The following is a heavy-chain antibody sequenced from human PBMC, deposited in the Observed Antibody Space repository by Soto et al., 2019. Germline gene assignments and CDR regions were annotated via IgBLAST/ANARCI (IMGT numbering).Heavy chain of an antibody. J-gene: IGHJ6*02. CDR3: ARGLGGRMDD. V-gene: IGHV1-69*08. Sequence: QVQLVQSGAEVKKPGSSVRVSCKASGTIFSSYTISWVRQAPGKGLEWIGRIIPLLGETNSAQKFQDRVTLTADKSTNTAYMELNSLRLEDTAVYYCARGLGGRMDDWGQGTTVTVSS. CDR2: IIPLLGET. D-gene: IGHD3-16*01. CDR1: GTIFSSYT.